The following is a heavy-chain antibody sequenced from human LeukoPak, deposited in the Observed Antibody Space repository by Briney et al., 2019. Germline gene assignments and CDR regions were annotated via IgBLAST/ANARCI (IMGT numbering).Heavy chain of an antibody. D-gene: IGHD2-15*01. Sequence: KFGESLQISCKGSGSSFTSYWIGWVRQLPEKGLEWMGIIYPGDSDTRYSPSFQGQVTISADKSISTAYLQWSSLSTSDTAMYYCARLLCSGGSCYEPRGWFDPWGQGTLVTVSS. CDR2: IYPGDSDT. J-gene: IGHJ5*02. V-gene: IGHV5-51*01. CDR1: GSSFTSYW. CDR3: ARLLCSGGSCYEPRGWFDP.